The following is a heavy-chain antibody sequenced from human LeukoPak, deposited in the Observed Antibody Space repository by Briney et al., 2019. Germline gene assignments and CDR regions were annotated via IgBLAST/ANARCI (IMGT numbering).Heavy chain of an antibody. J-gene: IGHJ5*02. V-gene: IGHV3-53*05. CDR3: ARNWFDP. CDR1: GFTVSSDY. CDR2: IYSGGST. Sequence: GGSLRLSCAASGFTVSSDYMSWVRQAPGKGLEWVSVIYSGGSTYYADSVKGRFTISRDKSKNTVYLQMNSLGFEDTAMYYCARNWFDPWGQGTLVTVSS.